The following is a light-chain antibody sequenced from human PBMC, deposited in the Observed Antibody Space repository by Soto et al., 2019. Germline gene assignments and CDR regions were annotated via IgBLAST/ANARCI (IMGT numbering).Light chain of an antibody. Sequence: QSVLTQPPSVSGTPGQRVIISCSGSRSNIGSNSVNWYHQLPGTAPKLLIYINDQRPSGVPDRFSGSTSGTSVSLAISGLQSDDEADYYCASWDDRLKGYVFGTGTQLIVL. J-gene: IGLJ6*01. CDR2: IND. V-gene: IGLV1-44*01. CDR3: ASWDDRLKGYV. CDR1: RSNIGSNS.